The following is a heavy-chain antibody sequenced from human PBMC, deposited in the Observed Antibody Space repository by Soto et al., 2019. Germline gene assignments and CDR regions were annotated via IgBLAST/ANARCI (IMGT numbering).Heavy chain of an antibody. Sequence: SETLSLTCSVSGVSMRNSYWTWIRQSAGKGLEWIGRISTSGNTNYNPSLNSRLTMSVDTSKNQVSLKLASVTAADTAVYYCARGGGVPALGDPWGQGTLVTVSS. J-gene: IGHJ5*02. V-gene: IGHV4-4*07. CDR1: GVSMRNSY. CDR3: ARGGGVPALGDP. CDR2: ISTSGNT. D-gene: IGHD3-16*01.